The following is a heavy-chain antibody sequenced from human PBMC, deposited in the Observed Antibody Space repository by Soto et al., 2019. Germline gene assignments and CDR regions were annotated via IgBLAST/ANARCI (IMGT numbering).Heavy chain of an antibody. Sequence: GWSLRLSCAASGFSFSYTWMSWVRQAPGKGLEWFGRIKSKTDVGTTDYAAPVKGRITISRDDSTLFLDMNSLKTEDTAVYYSNKGAGYYDPYGRDVWGQGTTCTVS. D-gene: IGHD3-22*01. CDR2: IKSKTDVGTT. CDR3: NKGAGYYDPYGRDV. J-gene: IGHJ6*02. CDR1: GFSFSYTW. V-gene: IGHV3-15*01.